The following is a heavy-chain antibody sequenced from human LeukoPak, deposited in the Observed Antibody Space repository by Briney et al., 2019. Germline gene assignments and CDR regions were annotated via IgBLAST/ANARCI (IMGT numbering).Heavy chain of an antibody. V-gene: IGHV1-18*01. CDR2: ISAYNGNT. CDR1: GYTFTSYG. CDR3: ARGLVAVTTRGGYFDY. J-gene: IGHJ4*02. Sequence: GASVKDSCKASGYTFTSYGISWVRPAPGQGLEWMGWISAYNGNTNYAQKLQGRVTMTTDTSTSTAYMELRSLRSDDTAVYYCARGLVAVTTRGGYFDYWGQGTLVTVSS. D-gene: IGHD4-11*01.